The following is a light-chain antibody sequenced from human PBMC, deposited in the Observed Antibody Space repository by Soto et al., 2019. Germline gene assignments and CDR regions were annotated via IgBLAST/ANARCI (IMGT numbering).Light chain of an antibody. J-gene: IGKJ4*01. CDR3: QQHDSLPLT. CDR2: DAS. CDR1: QDIGNY. Sequence: DIQMTQSPSSLSVSVGDRVTVTCRASQDIGNYLCWYQQKLGKAPKLLIYDASYLEAGVPSRFSGSGSGTDFTFTISSLQPEDFATYYCQQHDSLPLTFGGGTKVEMK. V-gene: IGKV1-33*01.